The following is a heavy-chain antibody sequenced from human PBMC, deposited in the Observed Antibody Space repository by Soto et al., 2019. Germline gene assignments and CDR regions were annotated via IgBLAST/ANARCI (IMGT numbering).Heavy chain of an antibody. CDR3: ARALGTGTGYYDLLCYYYGLDV. CDR1: GFTFSSYS. D-gene: IGHD3-9*01. CDR2: ISSSSSTI. V-gene: IGHV3-48*02. Sequence: GGSLRLSCAASGFTFSSYSMDWVRQAPGKGLEWVSYISSSSSTIYYADSVRGRFTISRDNAKNSLYLQMNSLRDEDTAVYYCARALGTGTGYYDLLCYYYGLDVRGQGTTVTV. J-gene: IGHJ6*02.